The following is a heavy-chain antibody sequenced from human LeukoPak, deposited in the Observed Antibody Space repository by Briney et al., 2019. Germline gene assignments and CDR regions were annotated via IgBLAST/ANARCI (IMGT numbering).Heavy chain of an antibody. V-gene: IGHV3-66*02. J-gene: IGHJ4*02. Sequence: GGSLRLSCAASGLTVSSNYMSWVRQAPGKGLEWVSIIYSGGSTSYADSVKGRFTISRDNSKNTLYLQMNSLRAEDTAVYFCVRVGYSYGYGDWNHFDYWGQGTLVTVSS. CDR3: VRVGYSYGYGDWNHFDY. CDR2: IYSGGST. CDR1: GLTVSSNY. D-gene: IGHD5-18*01.